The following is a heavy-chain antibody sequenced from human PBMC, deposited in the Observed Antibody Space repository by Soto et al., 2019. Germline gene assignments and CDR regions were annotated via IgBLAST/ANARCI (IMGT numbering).Heavy chain of an antibody. D-gene: IGHD3-3*01. Sequence: GGSLRLSCAASGLTISSYWMSWVRQAPGRGLGWVANIQQDGSAKYYADSVKGRFTISRDNAKNSLHLQMNSLRAEDTAVYYCARGYTVFGEVTRYHLDYWGQGIQVTVSS. J-gene: IGHJ4*02. CDR1: GLTISSYW. CDR3: ARGYTVFGEVTRYHLDY. CDR2: IQQDGSAK. V-gene: IGHV3-7*01.